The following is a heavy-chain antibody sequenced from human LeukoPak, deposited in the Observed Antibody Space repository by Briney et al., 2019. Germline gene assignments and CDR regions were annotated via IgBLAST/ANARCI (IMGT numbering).Heavy chain of an antibody. Sequence: GGSLRLSCAASGFTFSRYTMHWVRQAPGKGLQWVAVMSYDASNKYYADSVKGRFTISRDHSKSTLYLQMNSLRPEDTAVYYCARGGTYYDYWSDSWGQGTLVTVSS. V-gene: IGHV3-30-3*01. CDR2: MSYDASNK. D-gene: IGHD3-3*01. CDR1: GFTFSRYT. CDR3: ARGGTYYDYWSDS. J-gene: IGHJ5*02.